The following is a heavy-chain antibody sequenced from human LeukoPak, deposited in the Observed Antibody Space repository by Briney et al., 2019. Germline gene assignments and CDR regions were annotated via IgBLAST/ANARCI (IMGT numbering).Heavy chain of an antibody. CDR3: GRSQYYYDSRGYYEDAFYI. Sequence: SDTLSLTCTVSGGSISSNYCSSTRHPAGEWLGWSGCIFTNGRTTNNPSLKSRVTMSVDTSKKQFCLKLSSVTAADTAVYYCGRSQYYYDSRGYYEDAFYIWGQGKMVTVSS. J-gene: IGHJ3*02. CDR2: IFTNGRT. D-gene: IGHD3-22*01. CDR1: GGSISSNY. V-gene: IGHV4-4*07.